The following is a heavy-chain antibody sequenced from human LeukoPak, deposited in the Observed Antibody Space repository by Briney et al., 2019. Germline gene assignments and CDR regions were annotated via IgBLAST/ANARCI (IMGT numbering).Heavy chain of an antibody. CDR3: AREYCGGDCSFDY. D-gene: IGHD2-21*01. CDR1: GFTFSSYS. J-gene: IGHJ4*02. CDR2: ISSSSSYI. Sequence: GGSLRLSCAASGFTFSSYSMNWVRQAPGKGLEWVSSISSSSSYIYYADSVKGRFTISRDNAKNSRYLQMNSLRAEDTAVYYCAREYCGGDCSFDYWGQGTLVTVSS. V-gene: IGHV3-21*01.